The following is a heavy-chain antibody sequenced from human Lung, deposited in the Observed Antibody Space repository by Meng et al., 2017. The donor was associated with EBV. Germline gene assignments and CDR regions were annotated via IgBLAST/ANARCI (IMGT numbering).Heavy chain of an antibody. Sequence: HAHLQPSGPELSHPSQTLSLTWSNSGDSVSSSSAAWTWIRQSPSRGLEWLGRTYYRSKWYNDYAVFVKSRITINPDTSKNQFSLQLNSVTPEDTAVYYCARGATSVFDLWGRGTLVTVSS. V-gene: IGHV6-1*01. J-gene: IGHJ2*01. CDR2: TYYRSKWYN. CDR3: ARGATSVFDL. CDR1: GDSVSSSSAA.